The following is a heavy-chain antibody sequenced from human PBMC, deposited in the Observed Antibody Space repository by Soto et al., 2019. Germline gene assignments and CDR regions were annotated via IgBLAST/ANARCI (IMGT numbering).Heavy chain of an antibody. Sequence: DVQLMESGGGLVQPGGSLRLSCTASGFTFENYWMTWIRQAPGKGLEWVANIRKDGTQEHYVDSVEGRFSVSRDNASASLYLQMNSLRIEDTAVYYCARAANNRDSSVYYDVFYIWGQGTMVTVSP. CDR2: IRKDGTQE. CDR1: GFTFENYW. CDR3: ARAANNRDSSVYYDVFYI. D-gene: IGHD3-22*01. V-gene: IGHV3-7*05. J-gene: IGHJ3*02.